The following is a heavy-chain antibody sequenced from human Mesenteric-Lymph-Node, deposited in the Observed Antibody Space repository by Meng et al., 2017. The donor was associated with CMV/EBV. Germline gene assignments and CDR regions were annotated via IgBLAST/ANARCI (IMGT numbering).Heavy chain of an antibody. CDR1: GYSLPSHG. CDR3: ARDGWACNGGSCSDY. V-gene: IGHV1-18*04. J-gene: IGHJ4*02. Sequence: SGYSLPSHGFSWVRQAPGQGLEWMGWVSSYSGNTNYAQNVQGRGTMTTDTSTSTAYMELRSLRSDDTAVYFCARDGWACNGGSCSDYWGQGTLVTVSS. CDR2: VSSYSGNT. D-gene: IGHD2-15*01.